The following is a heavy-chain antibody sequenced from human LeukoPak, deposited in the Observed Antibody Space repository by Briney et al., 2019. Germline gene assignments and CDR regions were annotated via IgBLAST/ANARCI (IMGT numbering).Heavy chain of an antibody. Sequence: SETLSLTCTVSGGSISSYYWSWIRQPPGKGLEWIGYIYYSGSTNYNPSLKSRVTISVDTSKNQFSLKLSSVTAADTAVYYCARAGTGILTVYYGMDVWGQGTTVTVSS. CDR1: GGSISSYY. CDR2: IYYSGST. D-gene: IGHD3-9*01. J-gene: IGHJ6*02. CDR3: ARAGTGILTVYYGMDV. V-gene: IGHV4-59*01.